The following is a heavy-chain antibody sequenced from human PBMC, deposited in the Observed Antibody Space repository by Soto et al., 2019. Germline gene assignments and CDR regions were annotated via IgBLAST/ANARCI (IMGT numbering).Heavy chain of an antibody. CDR2: FDPEDGET. CDR1: GYTLTELS. J-gene: IGHJ6*03. D-gene: IGHD3-10*01. Sequence: ASVKVSCKVSGYTLTELSMHWVRQAPGKRLEWTGGFDPEDGETIYAQKFQGRVTMTEDTSTDTAYVELSSLRSEDTAVYYCAALGATASHHGFGIRGKRRMGTVSS. CDR3: AALGATASHHGFGI. V-gene: IGHV1-24*01.